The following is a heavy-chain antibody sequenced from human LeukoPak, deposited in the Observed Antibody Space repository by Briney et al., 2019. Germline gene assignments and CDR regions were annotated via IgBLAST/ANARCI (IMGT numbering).Heavy chain of an antibody. Sequence: PGGSLRLSCAASGFTFSSYAMHWVRQAPGKGLEYVSAISSNGGSTYYANSVKGRFTISRDNSKNTLYLQMGSLRAEDTAVYYCAREYRHQPDWGQGTLVTVSS. CDR3: AREYRHQPD. J-gene: IGHJ4*02. CDR1: GFTFSSYA. D-gene: IGHD5-12*01. V-gene: IGHV3-64*01. CDR2: ISSNGGST.